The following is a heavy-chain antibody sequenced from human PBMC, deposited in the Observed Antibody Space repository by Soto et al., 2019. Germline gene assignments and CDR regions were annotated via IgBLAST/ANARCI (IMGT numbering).Heavy chain of an antibody. CDR1: GGSISSSSYY. J-gene: IGHJ5*02. CDR3: AREVGSGIAAYNWFDP. CDR2: IYYSGST. V-gene: IGHV4-39*02. Sequence: PSETLSLTCTVSGGSISSSSYYWGWIRQPPGKGLEWIGSIYYSGSTYYNPSLKSRVTISVDTSKNQFSLKLSSVTAADTAVYYCAREVGSGIAAYNWFDPWGQGTLVTVS. D-gene: IGHD6-13*01.